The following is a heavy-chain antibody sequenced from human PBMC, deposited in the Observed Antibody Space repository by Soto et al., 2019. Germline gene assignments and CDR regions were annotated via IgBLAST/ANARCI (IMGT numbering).Heavy chain of an antibody. Sequence: SETLSLTCTVSGDSISSYYWGWIRQPPGKGLEYIGYIYYSGGTNYSPSLKSRVTISVDTSKNQFSLRLTSVTAADTAVYYCASRSRSGYYFDYWGQGTLVTVSS. CDR1: GDSISSYY. CDR3: ASRSRSGYYFDY. J-gene: IGHJ4*02. D-gene: IGHD3-10*01. CDR2: IYYSGGT. V-gene: IGHV4-59*01.